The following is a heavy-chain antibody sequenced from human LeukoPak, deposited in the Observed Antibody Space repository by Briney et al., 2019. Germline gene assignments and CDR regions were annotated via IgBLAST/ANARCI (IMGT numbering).Heavy chain of an antibody. CDR2: INHSGST. D-gene: IGHD2-2*01. Sequence: PSETLSLTCAVYGGSFSGYYWSWIRQPPGKGLEWIGEINHSGSTNYNPSLKSRVTISVGTSKNQFSLKLSSVTAADTAVYYCASSRQVVPAAIGYYYGMDVWGQGTTVTVSS. CDR3: ASSRQVVPAAIGYYYGMDV. CDR1: GGSFSGYY. V-gene: IGHV4-34*01. J-gene: IGHJ6*02.